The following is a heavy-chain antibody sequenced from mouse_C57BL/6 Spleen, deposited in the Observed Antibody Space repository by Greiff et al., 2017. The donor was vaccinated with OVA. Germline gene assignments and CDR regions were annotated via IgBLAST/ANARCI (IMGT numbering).Heavy chain of an antibody. V-gene: IGHV1-5*01. D-gene: IGHD2-4*01. CDR2: IYPGNSDT. CDR1: GYTFTSYW. CDR3: TRTRDYDYEDYAIDY. Sequence: VQLQQSGTVLARPGASVKMSCKTSGYTFTSYWMHWVKQRPGQGLEWIGAIYPGNSDTSYNQKFKGKAKLTAVTSASTAYMELSSLTNEDSAVDYCTRTRDYDYEDYAIDYWGQGTSVTVSS. J-gene: IGHJ4*01.